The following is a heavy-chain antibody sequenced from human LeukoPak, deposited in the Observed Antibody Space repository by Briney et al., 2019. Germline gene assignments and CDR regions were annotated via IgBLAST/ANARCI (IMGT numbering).Heavy chain of an antibody. CDR2: IYSGGSI. CDR3: ARPPYGGVDY. V-gene: IGHV3-66*04. J-gene: IGHJ4*02. D-gene: IGHD4-23*01. CDR1: GGSISSGDYY. Sequence: ETLSLTCTVSGGSISSGDYYWTWVRQAPGKGLEWVSVIYSGGSIYYADSVKGRFTISRDKSKNTLYLQMNSLRAEDTAVYYCARPPYGGVDYWGQGTLVTVSS.